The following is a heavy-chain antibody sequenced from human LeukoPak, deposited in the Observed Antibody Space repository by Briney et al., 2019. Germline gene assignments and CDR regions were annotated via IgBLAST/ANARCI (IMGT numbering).Heavy chain of an antibody. CDR3: AKVATSMVLDYLDY. CDR1: GVTVSSSY. V-gene: IGHV3-53*01. Sequence: PGGSLRLSCAASGVTVSSSYMNWVRQAPGKGLEWVSVISSRGDYTNYADSVKGRFTISRDNSKNTLYIQMNSLRAEDTAIYYCAKVATSMVLDYLDYWGQGTLVTVSS. CDR2: ISSRGDYT. D-gene: IGHD4/OR15-4a*01. J-gene: IGHJ4*02.